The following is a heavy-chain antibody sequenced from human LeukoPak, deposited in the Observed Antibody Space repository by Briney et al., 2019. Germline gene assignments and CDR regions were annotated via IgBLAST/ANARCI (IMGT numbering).Heavy chain of an antibody. CDR1: GGSISSGYY. V-gene: IGHV4-38-2*02. CDR3: ARSAATGTHNWFDP. D-gene: IGHD6-13*01. Sequence: PSETLSLTCTVSGGSISSGYYWGWIRQPPGKGLEWIGSIYHSGSTYYNPSLKSRVTISVDTSKNQFSLKLSSVTAADTAVYYCARSAATGTHNWFDPWGQGTLVTVSS. CDR2: IYHSGST. J-gene: IGHJ5*02.